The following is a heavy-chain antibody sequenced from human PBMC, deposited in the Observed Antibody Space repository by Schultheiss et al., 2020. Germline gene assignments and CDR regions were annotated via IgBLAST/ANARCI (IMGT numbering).Heavy chain of an antibody. CDR3: ARLGGLLDY. CDR2: INHSGST. J-gene: IGHJ4*02. Sequence: SETLSLTCAVYGGSFSGYYWSWIRQPPGKGLEWIGEINHSGSTNYNPSLKSRVTISVDTSKNQFSLKLSSVTAADTAVYYCARLGGLLDYWGQGTLVTVSS. CDR1: GGSFSGYY. V-gene: IGHV4-34*01. D-gene: IGHD1-26*01.